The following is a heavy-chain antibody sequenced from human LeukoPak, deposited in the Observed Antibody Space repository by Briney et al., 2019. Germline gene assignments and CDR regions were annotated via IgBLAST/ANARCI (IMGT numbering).Heavy chain of an antibody. Sequence: PGGSLRLSCAGSGFTFSSYSMNWVRQAPGKGLERVSYISSSSSTIYYADSVKGRFTISRDNAKNSLYLQMNSLRADDTAVYYCARGNYDILTGQPKGWFDPWGQGTLVTVSS. D-gene: IGHD3-9*01. J-gene: IGHJ5*02. CDR3: ARGNYDILTGQPKGWFDP. V-gene: IGHV3-48*01. CDR1: GFTFSSYS. CDR2: ISSSSSTI.